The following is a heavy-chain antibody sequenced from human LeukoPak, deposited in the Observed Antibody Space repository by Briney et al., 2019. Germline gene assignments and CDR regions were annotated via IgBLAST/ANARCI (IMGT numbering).Heavy chain of an antibody. CDR1: GFTFSGSA. CDR3: TSRPLLSYYGSGRTRSDY. Sequence: QAGGSLRLSCAAYGFTFSGSAMHWVRQASGKGLEWVGRIRSKANSYATAYAASVKGRFTISRDDSKNTTYLQMNSLKTEDTAVYYCTSRPLLSYYGSGRTRSDYWGQGTLVTVSS. CDR2: IRSKANSYAT. J-gene: IGHJ4*02. D-gene: IGHD3-10*01. V-gene: IGHV3-73*01.